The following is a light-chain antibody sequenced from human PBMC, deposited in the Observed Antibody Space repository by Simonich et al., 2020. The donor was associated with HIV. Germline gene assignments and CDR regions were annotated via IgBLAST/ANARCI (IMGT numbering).Light chain of an antibody. CDR1: SSDVGVYNY. J-gene: IGLJ3*02. Sequence: QSALTQPASVSGSPGQSITISCTGTSSDVGVYNYVSWYQQRPGKAPKLMIYDVSNQPSGVSNRLAGSKSGNTASLTISGLQAEDEADYYCSSYTTSNTWVFGGGTKLTVL. CDR2: DVS. CDR3: SSYTTSNTWV. V-gene: IGLV2-14*03.